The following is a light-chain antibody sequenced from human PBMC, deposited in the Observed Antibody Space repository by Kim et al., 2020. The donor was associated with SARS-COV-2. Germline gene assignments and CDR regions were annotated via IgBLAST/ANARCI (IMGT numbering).Light chain of an antibody. V-gene: IGLV4-69*02. CDR3: QAWGTGKGV. CDR2: IDYDGSH. CDR1: RAHTAYA. J-gene: IGLJ3*02. Sequence: SVKLTCSLGRAHTAYAIAWIQQQPERGPRYLMKIDYDGSHSKGYGIPDRFSGSSFGAERYLTISNLQADDEADYYCQAWGTGKGVFGGGTQLTVL.